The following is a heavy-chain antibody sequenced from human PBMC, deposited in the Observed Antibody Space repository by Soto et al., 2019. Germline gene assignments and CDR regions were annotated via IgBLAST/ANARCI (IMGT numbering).Heavy chain of an antibody. V-gene: IGHV3-66*01. D-gene: IGHD1-1*01. CDR3: ARDIIPLTSRFDT. J-gene: IGHJ3*02. CDR1: GFTVSSNY. Sequence: EVQLVESGGGLVQPGGSLRLSCAASGFTVSSNYMSWIRQAPGKGLEWVATIYSGGSTYYADSVKSRFSISRDTSKNTLYVQMHSLRVEETAVYYCARDIIPLTSRFDTWGQGTMVTVSS. CDR2: IYSGGST.